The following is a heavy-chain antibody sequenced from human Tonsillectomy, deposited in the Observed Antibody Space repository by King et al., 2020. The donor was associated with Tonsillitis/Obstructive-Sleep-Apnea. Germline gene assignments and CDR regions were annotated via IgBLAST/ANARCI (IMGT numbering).Heavy chain of an antibody. V-gene: IGHV1-69*01. CDR1: GGTFSSYA. CDR2: IIPIFVTA. D-gene: IGHD5-18*01. Sequence: VQLVQSGAEVKKPGSSVQVSCKASGGTFSSYAISWVRQAPGQGLEWMGGIIPIFVTANYAQKFPGRGTITADESTSTAYMALSSLRSEDTAVYYCARGAGEVQLWSPYDFDYWGQGTLVTVSS. CDR3: ARGAGEVQLWSPYDFDY. J-gene: IGHJ4*02.